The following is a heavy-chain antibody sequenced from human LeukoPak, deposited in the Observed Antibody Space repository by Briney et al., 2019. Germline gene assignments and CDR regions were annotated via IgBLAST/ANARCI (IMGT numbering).Heavy chain of an antibody. D-gene: IGHD3-3*01. V-gene: IGHV1-58*01. Sequence: ASVKVSCKASGFTFTSSAVQWVRQARGQRLEWIGWIVVGSGNTNYAQKFQERVTITRDMSTSTAYTELSSLRSEDTAVYYCAAARFLEWLEFDYWGQGTLVTVSS. CDR1: GFTFTSSA. CDR2: IVVGSGNT. CDR3: AAARFLEWLEFDY. J-gene: IGHJ4*02.